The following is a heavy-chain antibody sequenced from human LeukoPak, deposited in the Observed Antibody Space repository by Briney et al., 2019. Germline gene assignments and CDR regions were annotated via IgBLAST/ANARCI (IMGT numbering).Heavy chain of an antibody. D-gene: IGHD2-2*01. Sequence: GGSLRLSCAASGFTFDDYAMHWVRHAPGKGLEWVSGISWNSGSIGYADSVKGRFTISRDNAKNSLYLQMNSLRAEDTALYYCAKTYCSSTSCYAASTYYYYGIDVWGQGTTVTVSS. CDR2: ISWNSGSI. V-gene: IGHV3-9*01. CDR3: AKTYCSSTSCYAASTYYYYGIDV. CDR1: GFTFDDYA. J-gene: IGHJ6*02.